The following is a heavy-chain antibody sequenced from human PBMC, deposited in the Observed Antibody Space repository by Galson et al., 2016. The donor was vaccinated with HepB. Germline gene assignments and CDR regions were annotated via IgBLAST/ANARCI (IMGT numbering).Heavy chain of an antibody. D-gene: IGHD2-8*02. CDR1: GFNFHNYA. CDR2: ISGWGGST. CDR3: ARYCTGGVCDTYYYGMDV. Sequence: SLRLSCAASGFNFHNYAMSWVRQAPGKGLEWVSAISGWGGSTYYADSVKGRFTISRDNSKNTLYLQMNSLRAEDTALYYCARYCTGGVCDTYYYGMDVWGQGASVIVS. V-gene: IGHV3-23*01. J-gene: IGHJ6*02.